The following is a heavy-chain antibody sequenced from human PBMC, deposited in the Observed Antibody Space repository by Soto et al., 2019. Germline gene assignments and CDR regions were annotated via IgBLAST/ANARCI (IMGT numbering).Heavy chain of an antibody. CDR3: ARMDSFGSLNWFDP. Sequence: ASVKVSCKASGFNFRTTAVQWVRQARGQRLEWIGWIVIGSGNTNYAQNFHERVTITRDMSTSTAYLDVSSLRSEDTAVYYCARMDSFGSLNWFDPWGQGTLDTVSS. D-gene: IGHD5-18*01. CDR1: GFNFRTTA. CDR2: IVIGSGNT. J-gene: IGHJ5*02. V-gene: IGHV1-58*01.